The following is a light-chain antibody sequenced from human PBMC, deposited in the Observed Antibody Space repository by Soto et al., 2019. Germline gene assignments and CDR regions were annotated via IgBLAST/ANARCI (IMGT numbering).Light chain of an antibody. CDR2: DAS. J-gene: IGKJ1*01. CDR3: QQYNSYSWT. CDR1: QSISSW. V-gene: IGKV1-5*01. Sequence: DIQMTQSPSTLSASVGDRVTITCRASQSISSWLAWYQQKPGKAPKLLLYDASSLESGVPSRFSGSGSGTEFNLTISSLQPDDFATYYCQQYNSYSWTFGQGTKVEIK.